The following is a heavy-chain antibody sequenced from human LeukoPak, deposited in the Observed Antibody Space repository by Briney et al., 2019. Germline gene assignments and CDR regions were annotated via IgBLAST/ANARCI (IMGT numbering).Heavy chain of an antibody. Sequence: PSETLSLTCAVYGGSFSGYYWSWIRQPPGKGLEWIGEINHSGSTNYNPSLKSRVTISVDTFKNQFPLKLSSVTAADTAVYYCASTYSSSSFDYWGQGTLVTVSS. CDR1: GGSFSGYY. CDR3: ASTYSSSSFDY. V-gene: IGHV4-34*01. J-gene: IGHJ4*02. D-gene: IGHD6-6*01. CDR2: INHSGST.